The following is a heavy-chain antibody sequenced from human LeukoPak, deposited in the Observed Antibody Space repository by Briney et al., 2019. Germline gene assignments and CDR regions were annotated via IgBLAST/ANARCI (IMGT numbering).Heavy chain of an antibody. Sequence: ASVKVSCKASGYTFTGYYMHWVRQAPGQGLEWMGWINPNSGGTNYAQKFQGRVTMTRDTSISTAYMELSRLRSEDTAVYYCARGPSLRGRYYYYYMDVWGKGTTVTVSS. V-gene: IGHV1-2*02. CDR3: ARGPSLRGRYYYYYMDV. CDR1: GYTFTGYY. J-gene: IGHJ6*03. CDR2: INPNSGGT. D-gene: IGHD3-16*01.